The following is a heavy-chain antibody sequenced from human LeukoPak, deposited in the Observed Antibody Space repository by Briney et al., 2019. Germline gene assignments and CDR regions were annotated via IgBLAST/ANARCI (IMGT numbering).Heavy chain of an antibody. CDR2: IIPILGIA. V-gene: IGHV1-69*04. D-gene: IGHD6-19*01. CDR1: GGTFSSYA. J-gene: IGHJ4*02. Sequence: SVKVSCKASGGTFSSYAISWVRQAPGQGLEWTGRIIPILGIANYAQKFQGRVTITADKSTSTAYMELSSLRSEDTAVYYCAVLAVAALSRYWGQGTLVTVSS. CDR3: AVLAVAALSRY.